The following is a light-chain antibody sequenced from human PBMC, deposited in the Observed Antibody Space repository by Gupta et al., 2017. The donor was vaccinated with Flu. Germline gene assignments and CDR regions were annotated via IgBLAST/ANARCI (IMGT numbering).Light chain of an antibody. J-gene: IGKJ3*01. CDR2: DAS. CDR3: QQDRALHT. V-gene: IGKV1-33*01. Sequence: DIQMTQSPSSLSASVGDRVTISCQARQEISNYLNWYQQRPGKAPKLLIYDASKWESGVPSRFSGSGAATDFTFTSTRRQAEDGAKYYWQQDRALHTFGHGTKVDIK. CDR1: QEISNY.